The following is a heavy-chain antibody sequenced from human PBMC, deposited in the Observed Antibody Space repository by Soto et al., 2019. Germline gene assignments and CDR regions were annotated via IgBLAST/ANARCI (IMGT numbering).Heavy chain of an antibody. V-gene: IGHV4-4*02. CDR3: ARHIAVSGTRGFDH. D-gene: IGHD2-21*01. Sequence: HVQLQESGPGLMKPSGTLSLTCAVSGGSITSNWWSWVRQPPGKGLEWIAEIFHTGSANYNPSLMGRLTISMDKSRNHLSLNLNSVTAADTAVYYCARHIAVSGTRGFDHWGQGTLVTVSS. CDR1: GGSITSNW. CDR2: IFHTGSA. J-gene: IGHJ4*02.